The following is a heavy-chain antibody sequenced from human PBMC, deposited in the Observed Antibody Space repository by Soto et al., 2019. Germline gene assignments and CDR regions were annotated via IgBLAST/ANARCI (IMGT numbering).Heavy chain of an antibody. Sequence: SETLSLTCTVSGGSFSSSSYYWGWIRQPPGKGLEWIGSIYYSGSAYYNPSLKSRVTISVDTSKNQFSLKLISVTAADTAVYYCARHWISMVRGVCHFDYWGQGTLVTVSS. V-gene: IGHV4-39*01. D-gene: IGHD3-10*01. CDR1: GGSFSSSSYY. CDR3: ARHWISMVRGVCHFDY. CDR2: IYYSGSA. J-gene: IGHJ4*02.